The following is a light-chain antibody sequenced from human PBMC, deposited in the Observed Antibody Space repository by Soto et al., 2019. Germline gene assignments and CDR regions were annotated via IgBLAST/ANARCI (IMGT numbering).Light chain of an antibody. CDR2: GAT. CDR3: LQTYSMPHT. Sequence: DTQMTQSPSSLSASVGDRVTITCRASQSIDTYVNWYQHKPGKAPKLLIFGATTLQSGVPSRFGGSGSGTDFTVTISSLQPEDIATYYCLQTYSMPHTFGGGTKVEIK. CDR1: QSIDTY. V-gene: IGKV1-39*01. J-gene: IGKJ4*01.